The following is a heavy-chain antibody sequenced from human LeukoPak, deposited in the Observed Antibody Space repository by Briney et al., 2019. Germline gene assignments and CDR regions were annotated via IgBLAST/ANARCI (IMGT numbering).Heavy chain of an antibody. D-gene: IGHD4-23*01. J-gene: IGHJ4*02. V-gene: IGHV3-66*01. CDR2: IYSGGST. Sequence: SGGSLGLSCAASGFTVSSNYMSWVRQAPGKGLEWVSVIYSGGSTYYADSVKGRFTISRDNSKNTLYLQMNSLRAEDTAVYYCARASDYGGPQGPYFDYWGQGTLVTVSS. CDR1: GFTVSSNY. CDR3: ARASDYGGPQGPYFDY.